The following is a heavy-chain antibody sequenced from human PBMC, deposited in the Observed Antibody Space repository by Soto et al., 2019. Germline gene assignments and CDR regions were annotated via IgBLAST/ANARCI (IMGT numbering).Heavy chain of an antibody. V-gene: IGHV4-39*01. J-gene: IGHJ4*02. CDR2: IYYSGST. Sequence: PSETLSLTCTVSVGSISSSSYYWGWIRQPPGKGLEWIGSIYYSGSTYYNPSLKSRVTISVDTSKNQFSLKLSSVTAADTAVYYCARTRGYSYGYGGINDYWGQGTLVTVSS. CDR1: VGSISSSSYY. CDR3: ARTRGYSYGYGGINDY. D-gene: IGHD5-18*01.